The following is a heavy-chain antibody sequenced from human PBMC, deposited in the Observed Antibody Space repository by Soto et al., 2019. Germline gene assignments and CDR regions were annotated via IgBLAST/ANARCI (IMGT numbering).Heavy chain of an antibody. Sequence: GGSLRLSCAASGFTFSDSYMNWIRQAPGKGLEWVSYINRGGSTTYYADSVKGRFTSSRDNAKTSLYLQMNSLSVEDTDVYYCARGRWAGKFYWMETWGQGTLVTVSS. D-gene: IGHD2-8*02. V-gene: IGHV3-11*01. CDR3: ARGRWAGKFYWMET. CDR2: INRGGSTT. CDR1: GFTFSDSY. J-gene: IGHJ5*01.